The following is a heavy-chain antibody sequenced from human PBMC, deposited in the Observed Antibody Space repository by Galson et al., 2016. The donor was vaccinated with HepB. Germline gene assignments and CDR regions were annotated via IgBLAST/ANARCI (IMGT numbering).Heavy chain of an antibody. CDR1: GDTFTGYY. CDR3: ATSTGYRSGWGAFDI. Sequence: SVKVSCKASGDTFTGYYIHWVRQAPGQGLEWMAWLSVNSGATNYAQKFQGWVTMTRDTSISTAYMELTSLTSDATAIYYCATSTGYRSGWGAFDIWGQGTIVTVSS. V-gene: IGHV1-2*04. CDR2: LSVNSGAT. J-gene: IGHJ3*02. D-gene: IGHD6-25*01.